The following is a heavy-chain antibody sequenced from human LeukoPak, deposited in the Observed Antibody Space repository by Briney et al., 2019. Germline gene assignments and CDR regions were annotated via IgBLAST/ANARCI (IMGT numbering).Heavy chain of an antibody. CDR2: IDPSSTYI. CDR3: TRGSHGDYEY. D-gene: IGHD4-17*01. Sequence: GGSLRLSCSASRFTFSSYTMNWVRQAPGKGLEWVSSIDPSSTYIYYADSVKGRFTISRDNAQNSLYLQMNSLRVEDTAVYYYTRGSHGDYEYWGQGTLVTVSS. J-gene: IGHJ4*02. CDR1: RFTFSSYT. V-gene: IGHV3-21*01.